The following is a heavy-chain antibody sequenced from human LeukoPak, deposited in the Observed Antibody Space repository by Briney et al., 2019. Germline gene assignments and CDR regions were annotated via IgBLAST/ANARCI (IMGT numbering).Heavy chain of an antibody. CDR1: GGSITSDF. Sequence: SDALSLTCTVSGGSITSDFWGWIRQSPVKGLEWIGYMYHSGSTNYNPSLPSRVTMSADTSKNQFSLKLSSVTAADTAVYFCARIRSLVTTHWGPGTLVTVSS. V-gene: IGHV4-59*07. J-gene: IGHJ4*02. D-gene: IGHD2-21*02. CDR2: MYHSGST. CDR3: ARIRSLVTTH.